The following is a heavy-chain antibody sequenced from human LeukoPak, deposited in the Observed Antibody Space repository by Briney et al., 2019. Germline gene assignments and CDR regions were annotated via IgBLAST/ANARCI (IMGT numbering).Heavy chain of an antibody. Sequence: SETLSLTCTVSGGSISSGDYYWSWIRQPPGKGLEWIGYIYYSGSTNYNPSLKSRVTISVDTSKNQFSLKLSSVTAADTAVYYCARKGQWLAFDYWGQGTLVTVSS. CDR3: ARKGQWLAFDY. D-gene: IGHD6-19*01. V-gene: IGHV4-61*08. CDR1: GGSISSGDYY. CDR2: IYYSGST. J-gene: IGHJ4*02.